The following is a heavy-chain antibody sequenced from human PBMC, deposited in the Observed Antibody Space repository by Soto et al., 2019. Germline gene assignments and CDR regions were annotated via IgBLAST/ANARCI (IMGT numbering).Heavy chain of an antibody. CDR2: ITGSGTST. CDR1: GFTFSSYA. J-gene: IGHJ4*02. CDR3: AKTSGSCYALDY. V-gene: IGHV3-23*01. D-gene: IGHD1-26*01. Sequence: GSLRLSCAASGFTFSSYAMTWVRQAPGKGLEWVSTITGSGTSTYYTGSVKGRFTISRDNSKNTLYLQMNSLRAEDAAVYYCAKTSGSCYALDYWGQGALVTVSS.